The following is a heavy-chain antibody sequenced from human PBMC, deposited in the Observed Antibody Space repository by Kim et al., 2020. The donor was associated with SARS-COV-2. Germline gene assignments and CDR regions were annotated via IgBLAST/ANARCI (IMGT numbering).Heavy chain of an antibody. V-gene: IGHV4-34*01. CDR2: INHSGST. J-gene: IGHJ4*02. Sequence: SETLSLTCAVYGGSFSGYYWSWIRQPPGKGLEWIGEINHSGSTNYNPSLKSRVTISVDTSKNQFSLKLSSVTAADTAVYYCARGPRVTMVRGVLSQWGQGTLVTVSS. CDR3: ARGPRVTMVRGVLSQ. D-gene: IGHD3-10*01. CDR1: GGSFSGYY.